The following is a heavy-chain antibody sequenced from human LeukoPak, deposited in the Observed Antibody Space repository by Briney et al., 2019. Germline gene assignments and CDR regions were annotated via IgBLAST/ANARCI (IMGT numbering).Heavy chain of an antibody. CDR3: ARDRFFSSSGYFYESEF. V-gene: IGHV1-69*13. CDR1: GDTFISYA. J-gene: IGHJ4*02. D-gene: IGHD3-22*01. CDR2: ISPISGTS. Sequence: GASVKVSCKASGDTFISYAISWVRQAPGQGLEWVGGISPISGTSKYAQNFQGRVKITADESTRTVYMELSSLRSEDTAVYYCARDRFFSSSGYFYESEFWGQGTLVTVSS.